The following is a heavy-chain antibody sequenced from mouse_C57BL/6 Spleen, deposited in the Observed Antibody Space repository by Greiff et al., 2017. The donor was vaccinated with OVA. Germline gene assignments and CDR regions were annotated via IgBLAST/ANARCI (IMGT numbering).Heavy chain of an antibody. J-gene: IGHJ4*01. CDR1: GYTFTDYY. D-gene: IGHD1-1*02. CDR3: ARRGGKGAMDY. Sequence: EVKLMESGPVLVKPGASVKMSCKASGYTFTDYYMNWVKQSHGKSLEWIGVINPYNGGTSSNQKFKGKATLTVDKSSSTAYMELNSLTSEDAAVYYCARRGGKGAMDYWGQGTSVTVSS. CDR2: INPYNGGT. V-gene: IGHV1-19*01.